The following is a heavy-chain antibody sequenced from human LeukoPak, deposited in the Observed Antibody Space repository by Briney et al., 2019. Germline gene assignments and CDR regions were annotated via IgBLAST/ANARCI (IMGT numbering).Heavy chain of an antibody. V-gene: IGHV4-59*01. CDR2: IYYSGST. CDR1: GGSISSYY. D-gene: IGHD4-17*01. CDR3: ARSPPTTVTTSRYWYFDL. Sequence: SETLSLTCTVSGGSISSYYWSWIRQPPGKGLEWIGYIYYSGSTNYNPSLKSRVTISVDTSKNQFSLMLSSVTAADTAVYYCARSPPTTVTTSRYWYFDLWGRGTLVTVSS. J-gene: IGHJ2*01.